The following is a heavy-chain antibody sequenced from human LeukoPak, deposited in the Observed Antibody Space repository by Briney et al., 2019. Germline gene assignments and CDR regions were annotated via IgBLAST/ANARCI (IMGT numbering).Heavy chain of an antibody. CDR1: GYTFTSNG. J-gene: IGHJ6*02. Sequence: ASVKVSCKAFGYTFTSNGISWVRQAPGQGLEWMGWISAYNGNTNYAQKVQGRVTMTTDTSTSTGYMELRSLRSDDTAVYYCARVAATIYWYYGMDVWGQGTTVTVPS. V-gene: IGHV1-18*01. D-gene: IGHD6-13*01. CDR3: ARVAATIYWYYGMDV. CDR2: ISAYNGNT.